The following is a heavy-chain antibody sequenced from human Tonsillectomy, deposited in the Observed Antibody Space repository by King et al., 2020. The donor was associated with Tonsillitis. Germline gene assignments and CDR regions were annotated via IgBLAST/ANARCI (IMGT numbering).Heavy chain of an antibody. V-gene: IGHV3-30*02. D-gene: IGHD6-13*01. Sequence: VQLVESGGGVVQPGGSLRLSCVAFGFILSSYGMHWVRQAPGKGLEWVTFIHNDGRIEYCTDSVKGRFTISRDNSKNTLYLQMNSLRAEDTAVYYCAKDRAAGLIDYWGQGTLVTVSS. J-gene: IGHJ4*02. CDR3: AKDRAAGLIDY. CDR2: IHNDGRIE. CDR1: GFILSSYG.